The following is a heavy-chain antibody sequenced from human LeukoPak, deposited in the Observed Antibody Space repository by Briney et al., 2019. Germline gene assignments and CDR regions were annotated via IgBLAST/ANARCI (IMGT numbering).Heavy chain of an antibody. CDR2: IISTSSTI. V-gene: IGHV3-48*04. J-gene: IGHJ4*02. CDR3: ARGAWSSMAAPLDY. Sequence: PGGSLRLSCAASGFTFNSFSMSWVRQAPGKGLEWLSYIISTSSTIFYADSVKGRFTTSRGNAKNSLYLQMNSLRAEDTAVYCCARGAWSSMAAPLDYWGQGTLVTVSS. CDR1: GFTFNSFS. D-gene: IGHD6-6*01.